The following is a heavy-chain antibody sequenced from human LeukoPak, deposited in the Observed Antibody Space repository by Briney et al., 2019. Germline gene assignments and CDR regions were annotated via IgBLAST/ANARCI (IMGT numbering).Heavy chain of an antibody. CDR2: VYYSGTT. Sequence: SETLSLTCTVSGGSISSSGYYWAWVRQPPGKGLEWIGNVYYSGTTDYNPSLESRVTIFVDTSKSQFPLRVRSVTAADTAVYYCARRRAPGTGFFDYWGQGALVTVSS. CDR1: GGSISSSGYY. D-gene: IGHD3/OR15-3a*01. CDR3: ARRRAPGTGFFDY. V-gene: IGHV4-39*01. J-gene: IGHJ4*02.